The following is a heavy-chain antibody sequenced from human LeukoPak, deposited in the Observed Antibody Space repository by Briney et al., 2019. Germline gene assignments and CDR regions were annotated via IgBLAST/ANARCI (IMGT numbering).Heavy chain of an antibody. D-gene: IGHD3-3*01. V-gene: IGHV5-51*01. J-gene: IGHJ2*01. CDR3: ARQASYDFWSGYQINWYFDL. Sequence: GESLKISCKGSGYSFTSYWIGWVRQMPGKGLEWMGIIYPGDSDTRYSPSFQGQVTISADKSISTAYLQWSSLKASDTAMYYCARQASYDFWSGYQINWYFDLWGRGTLVTVSS. CDR2: IYPGDSDT. CDR1: GYSFTSYW.